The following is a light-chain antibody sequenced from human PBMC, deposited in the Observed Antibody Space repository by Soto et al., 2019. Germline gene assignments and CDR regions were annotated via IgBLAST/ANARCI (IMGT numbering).Light chain of an antibody. V-gene: IGKV3-15*01. Sequence: EIVMTQSPATLSVSPGETATLSCRASQSVGSAVAWYQHKPGQAPRLLIVAASIRATGVPGSFTGGGSGAEFTLTISRLQSEDFAVYYCQQYRNWPPLTCGGGTTVEIK. J-gene: IGKJ4*01. CDR2: AAS. CDR3: QQYRNWPPLT. CDR1: QSVGSA.